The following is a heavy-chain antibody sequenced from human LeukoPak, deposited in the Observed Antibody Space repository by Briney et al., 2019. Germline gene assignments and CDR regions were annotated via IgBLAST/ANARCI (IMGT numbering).Heavy chain of an antibody. J-gene: IGHJ4*02. CDR2: IYSSGYT. Sequence: SQTLPLTCPVSGWSISSGDRYWRWIRQSPGKGREWMGYIYSSGYTYYNPSLKSRVIISVDTSKTKFSLELNSVTAADTAVYYCARDSYSSGYGGFDYWGPGILVTVSS. CDR1: GWSISSGDRY. V-gene: IGHV4-30-4*01. D-gene: IGHD5-18*01. CDR3: ARDSYSSGYGGFDY.